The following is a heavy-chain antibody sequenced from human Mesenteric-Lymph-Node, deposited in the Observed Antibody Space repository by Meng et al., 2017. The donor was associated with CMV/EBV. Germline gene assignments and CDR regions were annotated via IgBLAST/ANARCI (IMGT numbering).Heavy chain of an antibody. Sequence: GSLRLSCAVYGGSFSGYYLSWIRQPPGKGLEYIGYFSPNGNTNYNPSLKSRVTISLDTSQNQFSLRLTSVTAADTAVYWCARYSSGSDAYDIWGQGTMVTVSS. D-gene: IGHD6-19*01. CDR2: FSPNGNT. J-gene: IGHJ3*02. CDR3: ARYSSGSDAYDI. V-gene: IGHV4-34*11. CDR1: GGSFSGYY.